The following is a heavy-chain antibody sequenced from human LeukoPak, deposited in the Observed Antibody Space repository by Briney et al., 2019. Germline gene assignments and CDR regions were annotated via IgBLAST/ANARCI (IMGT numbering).Heavy chain of an antibody. CDR3: ARDKIVGATKFDY. CDR2: IHQSGNT. J-gene: IGHJ4*02. Sequence: SETLSLTCAVYDGSFSGYYWNWIRQPPGKGLEWIGEIHQSGNTNYNPSLKSRLTISVDTSKNQFSLRLNSVTAADTAVYYCARDKIVGATKFDYWGQGTLVTVSS. V-gene: IGHV4-34*01. D-gene: IGHD1-26*01. CDR1: DGSFSGYY.